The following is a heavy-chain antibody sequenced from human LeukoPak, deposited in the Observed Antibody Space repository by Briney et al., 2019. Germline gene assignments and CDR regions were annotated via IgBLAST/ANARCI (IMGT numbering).Heavy chain of an antibody. CDR2: ISYDGSNK. J-gene: IGHJ4*02. V-gene: IGHV3-30-3*01. CDR3: TRGYSTRHFPFDS. D-gene: IGHD6-13*01. Sequence: GGSLRLSCASSGFTFHDYAMHWVRQAPGKGLEWVAVISYDGSNKYYADSVKGRFTISRDNAKNSLYLEMGSLRLEDTAFYYCTRGYSTRHFPFDSWGQGTLVTVSS. CDR1: GFTFHDYA.